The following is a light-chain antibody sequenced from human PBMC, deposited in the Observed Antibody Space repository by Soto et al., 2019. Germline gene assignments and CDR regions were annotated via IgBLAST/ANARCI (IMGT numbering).Light chain of an antibody. CDR1: QSISSW. CDR2: DVS. V-gene: IGKV1-5*01. J-gene: IGKJ1*01. CDR3: QQYKSYWT. Sequence: DIQMTQSPSAMSASVGYRVTITCRSSQSISSWLAWYQQKPWKAPKVLIYDVSNLESGFPSRFSGSGAGTPFTLTTSSRQPDDFATYYSQQYKSYWTCGQETKVDI.